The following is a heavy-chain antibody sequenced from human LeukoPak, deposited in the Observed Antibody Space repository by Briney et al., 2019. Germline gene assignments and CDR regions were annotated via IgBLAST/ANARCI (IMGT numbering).Heavy chain of an antibody. V-gene: IGHV1-2*06. D-gene: IGHD3-10*01. Sequence: GASVKVSCKASGYTFTGYYMHWVRQAPGQGLEWMGRINPNSGGTNYAQKFQGRVTMTRDTSISTAYMELSRLRSDDTAVYYCAREGAVMVRGVIQPHRYWGQGTLVTVSS. CDR1: GYTFTGYY. CDR2: INPNSGGT. CDR3: AREGAVMVRGVIQPHRY. J-gene: IGHJ4*02.